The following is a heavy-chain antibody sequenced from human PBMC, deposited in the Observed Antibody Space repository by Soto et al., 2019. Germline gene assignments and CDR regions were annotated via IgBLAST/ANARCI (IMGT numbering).Heavy chain of an antibody. CDR1: GGSISSYY. J-gene: IGHJ4*02. D-gene: IGHD1-26*01. V-gene: IGHV4-59*08. CDR2: IYYSGST. CDR3: ARRYGGNLDF. Sequence: SETLSLTCTVSGGSISSYYWSWIRQPPGKGLEWIGYIYYSGSTNYNPSLKSRVTISVDTSKNQFSLKLSSVTAEDTAVYYCARRYGGNLDFWGLGTLVTVSS.